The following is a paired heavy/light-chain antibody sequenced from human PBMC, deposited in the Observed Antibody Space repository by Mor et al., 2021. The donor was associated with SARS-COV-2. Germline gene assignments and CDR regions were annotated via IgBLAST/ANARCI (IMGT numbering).Light chain of an antibody. V-gene: IGLV10-54*04. CDR1: SNNVGAQG. CDR2: RNN. J-gene: IGLJ1*01. CDR3: SSWDSSISAYV. Sequence: QAGLTQPPSVSQGLRQTATLTCTGNSNNVGAQGAAWLQHHQGHPPKLLSYRNNNRPSGISERFSASRSGNTASLTIAGLQPEDEADYYCSSWDSSISAYVFGTGTKVTVL.
Heavy chain of an antibody. D-gene: IGHD1-1*01. CDR3: ARDNWNDAGAFDI. CDR1: GFTFGSYG. J-gene: IGHJ3*02. V-gene: IGHV3-48*02. Sequence: EVQLVESGGGLVQPGGSLRLSCAASGFTFGSYGMNWVRQAPGKGLEWVSYISSSSRTIHYGDSVKGRFTISRDNAKNSLYLQMNSLRDEDTAVFYCARDNWNDAGAFDIWGQGTMVTVSS. CDR2: ISSSSRTI.